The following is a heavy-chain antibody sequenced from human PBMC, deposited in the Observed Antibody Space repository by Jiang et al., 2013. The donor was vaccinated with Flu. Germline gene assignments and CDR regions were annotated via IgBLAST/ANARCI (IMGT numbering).Heavy chain of an antibody. J-gene: IGHJ4*02. CDR1: GFTFSSYA. D-gene: IGHD1-26*01. V-gene: IGHV3-30*04. Sequence: VQLVESGGGVVQPGRSLRLSCAASGFTFSSYAMHWVRQAPGKGLEWVAVISYDGSNKYYADSVKGRFTISRDNSKNTLYLQMNSLRAEDTAVYYCARAPVGATRAGADYVGHGNPGHRL. CDR3: ARAPVGATRAGADY. CDR2: ISYDGSNK.